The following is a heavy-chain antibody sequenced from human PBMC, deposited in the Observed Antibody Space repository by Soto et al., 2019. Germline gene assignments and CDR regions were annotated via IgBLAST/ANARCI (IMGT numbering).Heavy chain of an antibody. D-gene: IGHD4-4*01. CDR2: IDPSDSYT. Sequence: PVESLKISCNGSGYSFTSYWITWVRQMPGKGLEWMGTIDPSDSYTNYSPSFQGHVTISVDKSTSTAYLQWSSLKASDTAIYYCARRALTTASPFDYWGQATLVTVSS. CDR3: ARRALTTASPFDY. CDR1: GYSFTSYW. V-gene: IGHV5-10-1*01. J-gene: IGHJ4*02.